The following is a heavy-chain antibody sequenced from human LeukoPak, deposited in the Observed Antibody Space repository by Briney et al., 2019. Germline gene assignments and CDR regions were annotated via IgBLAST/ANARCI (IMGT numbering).Heavy chain of an antibody. D-gene: IGHD5-24*01. J-gene: IGHJ4*02. CDR2: INPNSGGT. Sequence: ASVKVSCKASGYTFTGYYMHWVRQAPGQGLEWMGWINPNSGGTNYAQKFQGRVTMTRDTSISTAYMELGRLRSDDTAVYYCARDWGDGYNYFNYWGQGTLVTVSS. CDR3: ARDWGDGYNYFNY. V-gene: IGHV1-2*02. CDR1: GYTFTGYY.